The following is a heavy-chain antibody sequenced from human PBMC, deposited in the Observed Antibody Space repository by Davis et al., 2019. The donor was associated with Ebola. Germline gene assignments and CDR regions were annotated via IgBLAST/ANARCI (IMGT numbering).Heavy chain of an antibody. Sequence: AASVKVSCKASGYTFTSYAMHWVRQAPGQRLEWMGWMNPNSGNTGYAQKFQGRVTMTRNTSISTAYMELSSLRSEDTAVYYCARGRYYYDSSGYWYYFDYWGQGTLVTVSS. CDR1: GYTFTSYA. CDR3: ARGRYYYDSSGYWYYFDY. J-gene: IGHJ4*02. CDR2: MNPNSGNT. V-gene: IGHV1-8*02. D-gene: IGHD3-22*01.